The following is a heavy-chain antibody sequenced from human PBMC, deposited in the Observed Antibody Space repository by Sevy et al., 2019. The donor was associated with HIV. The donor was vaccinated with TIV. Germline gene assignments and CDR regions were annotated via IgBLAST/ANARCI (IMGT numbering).Heavy chain of an antibody. Sequence: ASVKVSCKASGYTFTSYGISWVRQAPGQGLEWMGWISAYNGNTNYAQTLQGRVTMTTDTSTSTAYMELRSLRSDDTAVYYCARASHYDILTGYYPGAFDIWGQGTMVTVSS. CDR2: ISAYNGNT. CDR3: ARASHYDILTGYYPGAFDI. J-gene: IGHJ3*02. CDR1: GYTFTSYG. V-gene: IGHV1-18*01. D-gene: IGHD3-9*01.